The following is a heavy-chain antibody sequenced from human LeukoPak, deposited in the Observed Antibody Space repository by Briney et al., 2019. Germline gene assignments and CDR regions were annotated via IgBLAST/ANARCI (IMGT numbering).Heavy chain of an antibody. Sequence: TSETLSLTCIVSGDSMTTYYWNWIRQPPGRGLEWIGYIHYNGKTDFNPSLKSRVTISGDTSKNQLSLKLRSVTAADTAMYYCARHRFASAVILDYWGQGDPVTVSS. D-gene: IGHD2-21*02. V-gene: IGHV4-59*08. CDR3: ARHRFASAVILDY. CDR1: GDSMTTYY. CDR2: IHYNGKT. J-gene: IGHJ4*02.